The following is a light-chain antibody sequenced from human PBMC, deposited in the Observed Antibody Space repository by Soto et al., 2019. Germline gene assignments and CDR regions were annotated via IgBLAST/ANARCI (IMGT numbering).Light chain of an antibody. CDR1: SNDVGGYNY. J-gene: IGLJ1*01. V-gene: IGLV2-14*03. CDR3: SSYTSSSTRL. CDR2: EVI. Sequence: SALAQLASVSGSPGQSITISCTGTSNDVGGYNYVSWYQQHPGKAPNLIIYEVINRPSGVSHRFSGSKSGNTASLTISGLQAEDEADYYCSSYTSSSTRLFGSGTKVTVL.